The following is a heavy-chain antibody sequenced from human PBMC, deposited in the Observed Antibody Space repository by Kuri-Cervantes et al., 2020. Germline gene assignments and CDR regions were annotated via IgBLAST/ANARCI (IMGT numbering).Heavy chain of an antibody. V-gene: IGHV4-61*02. CDR3: ARDSSHYYDSSGYYDY. Sequence: SCTVSGGSISSSSYYWGWIRQPAGKGLEWIGRIYTSGSTNYNPSLKSRVTISVDTPKNQFSLKLSSVTAADTAVYYCARDSSHYYDSSGYYDYWGQGTLVTVSS. D-gene: IGHD3-22*01. J-gene: IGHJ4*02. CDR2: IYTSGST. CDR1: GGSISSSSYY.